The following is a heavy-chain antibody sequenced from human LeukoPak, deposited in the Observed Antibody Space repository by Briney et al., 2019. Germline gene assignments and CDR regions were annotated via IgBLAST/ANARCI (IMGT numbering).Heavy chain of an antibody. CDR3: ASVSGSYRSLYYFDY. V-gene: IGHV4-30-4*07. Sequence: PSETLSLTCAVSGGSISSGGYSWRWIRQPPGKGLEWIVYIYYSGSTYYNPSLKSRVTISVDTSKNQFSLKLSSVTAADTAVYYCASVSGSYRSLYYFDYWGQGTLVTVSS. J-gene: IGHJ4*02. CDR2: IYYSGST. D-gene: IGHD1-26*01. CDR1: GGSISSGGYS.